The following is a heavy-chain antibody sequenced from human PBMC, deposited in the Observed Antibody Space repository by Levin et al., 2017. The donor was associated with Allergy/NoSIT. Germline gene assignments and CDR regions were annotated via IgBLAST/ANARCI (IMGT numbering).Heavy chain of an antibody. CDR3: ASWAMYHYDRSAFDYFYYAMDV. CDR2: ISAGDNYI. D-gene: IGHD3-22*01. Sequence: LSLTCAASGILFSSYDMNWVRQAPGKGLEWVSSISAGDNYIYYADSVKGRFTISRDNAKNSLFLQLNSLRAEDTAVYYCASWAMYHYDRSAFDYFYYAMDVWGQGTTVTVSS. V-gene: IGHV3-21*01. CDR1: GILFSSYD. J-gene: IGHJ6*02.